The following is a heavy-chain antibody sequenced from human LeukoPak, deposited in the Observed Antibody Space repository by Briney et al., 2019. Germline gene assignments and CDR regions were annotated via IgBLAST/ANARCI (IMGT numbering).Heavy chain of an antibody. V-gene: IGHV3-23*01. Sequence: GGSLRLSCATPGCTFSSYVMTWVRQAPGKGLEWVSTIGGGCGGGTYYADFVKGGFTTSRDSGKTSLNLQMNSRRAFDRPACYCARDRYTSINCLYGMDVWGQGTTVTVSS. J-gene: IGHJ6*02. CDR1: GCTFSSYV. CDR3: ARDRYTSINCLYGMDV. CDR2: IGGGCGGGT. D-gene: IGHD3-16*02.